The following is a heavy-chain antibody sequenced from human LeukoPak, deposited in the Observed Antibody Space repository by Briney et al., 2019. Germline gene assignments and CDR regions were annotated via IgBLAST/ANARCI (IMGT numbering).Heavy chain of an antibody. CDR1: GFTFSNVW. Sequence: PGGSLRLSCAASGFTFSNVWMSWVRQAPGKGLEWVGRIKSKTDGGTTDYDAPVKRRFTISRDDSKNTLNLQMNSLKTEDTAVYYCTPSIAVAGSLDYWGQGTLVTVSS. V-gene: IGHV3-15*01. CDR2: IKSKTDGGTT. CDR3: TPSIAVAGSLDY. J-gene: IGHJ4*02. D-gene: IGHD6-19*01.